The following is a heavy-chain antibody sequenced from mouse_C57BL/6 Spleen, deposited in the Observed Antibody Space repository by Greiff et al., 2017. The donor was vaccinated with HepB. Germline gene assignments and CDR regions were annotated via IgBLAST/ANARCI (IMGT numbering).Heavy chain of an antibody. CDR2: IYPGDGDT. CDR1: GYAFSSSW. CDR3: ARGGYGSSSAWFAY. D-gene: IGHD1-1*01. Sequence: VQLQQSGPELVKPGASVKISCKASGYAFSSSWMNWVKQRPGKGLEWIGRIYPGDGDTNYNGKFKGKATLTADKSSSTAYMQLSSLTSEDSAVYFCARGGYGSSSAWFAYWGQGTLVTVSA. J-gene: IGHJ3*01. V-gene: IGHV1-82*01.